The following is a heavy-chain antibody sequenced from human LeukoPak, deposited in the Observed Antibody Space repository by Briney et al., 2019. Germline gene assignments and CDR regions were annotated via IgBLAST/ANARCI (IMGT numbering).Heavy chain of an antibody. Sequence: PSETQSLTCTVSGGSISSYYWSWIRQPPGKGLEWIGYIYYSGSTNYNPSLKSRVTISVDTSKNQFSLKLSSVTAADTAVYYCARDRNSSGYYWYFDLWGRGTLVTVSS. J-gene: IGHJ2*01. V-gene: IGHV4-59*01. CDR3: ARDRNSSGYYWYFDL. CDR1: GGSISSYY. D-gene: IGHD3-22*01. CDR2: IYYSGST.